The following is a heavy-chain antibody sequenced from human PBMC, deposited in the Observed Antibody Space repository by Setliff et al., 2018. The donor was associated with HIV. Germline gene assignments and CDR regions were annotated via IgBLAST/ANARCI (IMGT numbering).Heavy chain of an antibody. D-gene: IGHD3-3*01. CDR3: ARDYYNFQDM. V-gene: IGHV4-61*02. CDR2: IYTSGST. Sequence: SETLSLTCTVADGSISTGSYYWSWVRQPAGRGLEWIGRIYTSGSTNYNPSLKSRVTFSVDTSKNQFSLKLSSVTAADSAVYYCARDYYNFQDMWGQGTMVTVSS. J-gene: IGHJ3*02. CDR1: DGSISTGSYY.